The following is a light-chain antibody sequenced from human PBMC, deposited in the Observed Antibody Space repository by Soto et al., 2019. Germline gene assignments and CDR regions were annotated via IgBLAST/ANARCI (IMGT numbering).Light chain of an antibody. J-gene: IGLJ3*02. Sequence: QSAQTQPPSASGSPGQSVTISCTGTSSDVGGYNYVSWYQQHPGKAPKVMIYEVSKRPSGVPDRFSGSKSGNTASLTVSGLQAEDEADYYCSSYAGSNSVFGGGTKLTVL. CDR1: SSDVGGYNY. V-gene: IGLV2-8*01. CDR3: SSYAGSNSV. CDR2: EVS.